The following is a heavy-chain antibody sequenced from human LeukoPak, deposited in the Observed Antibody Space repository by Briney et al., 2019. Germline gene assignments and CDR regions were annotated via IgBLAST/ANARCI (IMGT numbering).Heavy chain of an antibody. D-gene: IGHD2-21*01. CDR2: ISGSGGGT. Sequence: SGGSLRLSCAASGFTFSSYAMSWVRQAPGKGLEWVSAISGSGGGTYYVDSVKGRFTISRDNSKNTLYLQMDSVRGEDTAVYYCAKDFRIGYSAHFDYWGQGALVTVSS. J-gene: IGHJ4*02. V-gene: IGHV3-23*01. CDR1: GFTFSSYA. CDR3: AKDFRIGYSAHFDY.